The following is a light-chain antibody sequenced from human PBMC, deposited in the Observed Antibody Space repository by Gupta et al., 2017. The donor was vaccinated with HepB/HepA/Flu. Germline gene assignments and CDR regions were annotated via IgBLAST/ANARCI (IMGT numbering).Light chain of an antibody. CDR3: QQRNSYPTA. Sequence: DIQLTSSPSFLSASVVDRVTITLRASQGISSYLAWYQQRPGKAPKLLIYDASTVQSGVSSRFSGSGSGTEFTLTISSRQPEDFATYLCQQRNSYPTAFGHGTNVDIK. CDR2: DAS. J-gene: IGKJ3*01. V-gene: IGKV1-9*01. CDR1: QGISSY.